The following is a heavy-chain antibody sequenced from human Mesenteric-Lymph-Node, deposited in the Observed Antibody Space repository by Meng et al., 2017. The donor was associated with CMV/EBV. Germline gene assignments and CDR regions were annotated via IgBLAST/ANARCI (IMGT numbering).Heavy chain of an antibody. Sequence: LGVSWAGPGFTFSSYSMNWVRQAPGKGLEWVSVISSGSPYIFYADSVKGRSTISRDNAKNSLFLQMNSLRVEDTAVYYCARDRGAAAVDYWGQGTLVTVSS. CDR3: ARDRGAAAVDY. CDR2: ISSGSPYI. D-gene: IGHD6-13*01. J-gene: IGHJ4*02. CDR1: GFTFSSYS. V-gene: IGHV3-21*01.